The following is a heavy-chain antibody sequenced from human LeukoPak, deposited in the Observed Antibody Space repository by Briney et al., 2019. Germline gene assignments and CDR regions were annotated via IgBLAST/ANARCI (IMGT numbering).Heavy chain of an antibody. CDR2: IYHSGST. V-gene: IGHV4-38-2*02. CDR1: GYSISSGYY. CDR3: ASRERIAVAGTEYFDL. Sequence: PSETLSLTCTVSGYSISSGYYWGRIRQPPGKGLEWIGSIYHSGSTYYNPSLKSRVTISVDTSKNQFSLKLSSVTAADTAVYYCASRERIAVAGTEYFDLWGRGTLVTVSS. D-gene: IGHD6-19*01. J-gene: IGHJ2*01.